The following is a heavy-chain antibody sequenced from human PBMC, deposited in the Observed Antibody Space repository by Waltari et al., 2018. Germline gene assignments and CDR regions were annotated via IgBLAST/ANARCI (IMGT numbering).Heavy chain of an antibody. CDR2: INPNSGNT. Sequence: QVQLVQSGAEVKKPGASVKVSCKASGYTFTSYDINWVRQATGQGLEWMGWINPNSGNTGYAQKFQGRVTMTRNTSISTAYMELSSLRSEDTAVYYCARGRSSDRRDGYNRGGDAFDIWGQGTMVTVSS. CDR1: GYTFTSYD. V-gene: IGHV1-8*01. J-gene: IGHJ3*02. CDR3: ARGRSSDRRDGYNRGGDAFDI. D-gene: IGHD5-12*01.